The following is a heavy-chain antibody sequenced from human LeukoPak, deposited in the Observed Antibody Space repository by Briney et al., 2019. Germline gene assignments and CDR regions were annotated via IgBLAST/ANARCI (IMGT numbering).Heavy chain of an antibody. CDR2: IYYSGST. V-gene: IGHV4-59*01. CDR3: ARDPDILDY. CDR1: GGSISSYY. Sequence: PSETLSLTCTVSGGSISSYYWSWIRQPPGKGLEWIGYIYYSGSTNYNPSLKSRVTISIDTSKNQFSLKLSSVTAADTAVYYCARDPDILDYWGQGTLVTVSS. D-gene: IGHD3-9*01. J-gene: IGHJ4*02.